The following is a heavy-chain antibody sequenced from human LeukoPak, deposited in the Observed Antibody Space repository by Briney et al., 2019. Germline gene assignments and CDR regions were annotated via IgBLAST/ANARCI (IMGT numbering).Heavy chain of an antibody. Sequence: GGSLRPSCAASGFTVSNNYMNWVRPAPGKGLEWVSVIYSGGSTHYPDSVKGRFAISRDNSKNTLYLQMNSLRAEDTAVYYCAREYQGMDVWGQGTTVTVS. D-gene: IGHD2-2*01. CDR3: AREYQGMDV. J-gene: IGHJ6*02. V-gene: IGHV3-53*01. CDR1: GFTVSNNY. CDR2: IYSGGST.